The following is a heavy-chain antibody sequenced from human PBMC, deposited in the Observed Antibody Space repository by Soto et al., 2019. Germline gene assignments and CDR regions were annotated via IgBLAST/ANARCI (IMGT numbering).Heavy chain of an antibody. CDR2: ISGFGDST. CDR1: GFTFTGYA. CDR3: AQSPRPAGTLFDH. J-gene: IGHJ4*02. D-gene: IGHD6-19*01. Sequence: GGSLRLSCAASGFTFTGYAMNWVRQAPGKGLDWVSSISGFGDSTYYADSVKGRFTISRDDSKNTVYLQMNSLRAEDTAVYYCAQSPRPAGTLFDHWGQGTLVTVSS. V-gene: IGHV3-23*01.